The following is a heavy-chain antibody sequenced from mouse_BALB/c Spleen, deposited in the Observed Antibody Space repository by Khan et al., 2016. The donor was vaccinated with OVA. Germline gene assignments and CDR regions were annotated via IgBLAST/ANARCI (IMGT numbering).Heavy chain of an antibody. V-gene: IGHV14-3*02. Sequence: VQLQQSGAELVKPGVSVKMSCIVSGYNFKDSYMHWVKQSPEQGLDWIGWLDPSNGNTKYDPKFQGKATITADTSSNTAYLQLCSLKSEDPAIYYCSNSLVLFAFDSWGPGTSVTVSS. CDR2: LDPSNGNT. CDR1: GYNFKDSY. J-gene: IGHJ4*01. D-gene: IGHD2-2*01. CDR3: SNSLVLFAFDS.